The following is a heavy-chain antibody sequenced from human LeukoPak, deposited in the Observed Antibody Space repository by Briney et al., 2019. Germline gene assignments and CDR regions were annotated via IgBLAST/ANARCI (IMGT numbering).Heavy chain of an antibody. J-gene: IGHJ3*02. CDR2: IYYSGST. Sequence: SETLSLTCTVSGGSISSSSYYWGWIRQPPGKGLEWIGSIYYSGSTYYNPSLKSRVTISVDTSKNQFSLKLSSVTAADTAVYYCARGMPSYDAFDIWGQGTMVTVSS. CDR1: GGSISSSSYY. CDR3: ARGMPSYDAFDI. V-gene: IGHV4-39*07. D-gene: IGHD2-2*01.